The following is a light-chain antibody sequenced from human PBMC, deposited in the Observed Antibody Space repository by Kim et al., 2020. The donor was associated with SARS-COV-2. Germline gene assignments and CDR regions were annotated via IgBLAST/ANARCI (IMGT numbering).Light chain of an antibody. CDR2: GKN. Sequence: ALGQTVRITCQGDSLRRFYASWYQQKPGQAPVLVIYGKNNRPSGIPDRFSGSSSGNTASLTITGAQAEDEADYCCNSRDSSGNHLVFGGGTQLTVL. CDR3: NSRDSSGNHLV. CDR1: SLRRFY. V-gene: IGLV3-19*01. J-gene: IGLJ2*01.